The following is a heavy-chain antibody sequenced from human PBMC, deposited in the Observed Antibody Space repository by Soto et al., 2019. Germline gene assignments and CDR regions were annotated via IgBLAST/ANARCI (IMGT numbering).Heavy chain of an antibody. CDR3: ARGRYGDY. CDR1: GYTFTSYG. Sequence: QVHLVQSGAEVKKPGASVKVSCKASGYTFTSYGITCVRQAPGQGLEWMGWISAHNGNTDYAQKLQGRVIVTRDTSTGTAYMELRSLRCDDTAVYYCARGRYGDYWGQGALVTVSS. V-gene: IGHV1-18*01. CDR2: ISAHNGNT. D-gene: IGHD1-1*01. J-gene: IGHJ4*02.